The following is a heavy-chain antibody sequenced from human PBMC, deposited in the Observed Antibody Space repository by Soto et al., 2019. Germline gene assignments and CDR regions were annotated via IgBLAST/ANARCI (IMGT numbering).Heavy chain of an antibody. CDR3: ARDQFGSFPYYYYGMDV. Sequence: QVQLQESGPGLVKPSQTLSLTCTVSGASISSGGYYWSWIRQHPGKGLEWIGYIYYSGSTYYNPSLKSRVTISVDTSKNQFSLKLSSVTAADTAVYYCARDQFGSFPYYYYGMDVWGQGTTVTVSS. V-gene: IGHV4-31*03. CDR1: GASISSGGYY. CDR2: IYYSGST. J-gene: IGHJ6*02. D-gene: IGHD2-15*01.